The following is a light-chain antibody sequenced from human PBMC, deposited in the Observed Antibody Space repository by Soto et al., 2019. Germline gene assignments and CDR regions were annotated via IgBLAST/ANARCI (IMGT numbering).Light chain of an antibody. CDR1: DRLLHSNGYNY. J-gene: IGKJ1*01. CDR3: MQALQTSWT. V-gene: IGKV2-28*01. CDR2: LGS. Sequence: DMVMTQSPLXXXXXXGEXXXSXXSXXDRLLHSNGYNYLDWYLQKPGQSPQLLIYLGSNRASGVPDRFSGSGSGTDFTLKISRVEAEDVGVYYCMQALQTSWTFGQGTKVDIK.